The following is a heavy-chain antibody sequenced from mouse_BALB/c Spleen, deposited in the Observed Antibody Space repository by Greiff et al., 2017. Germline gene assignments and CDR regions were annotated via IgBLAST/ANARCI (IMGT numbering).Heavy chain of an antibody. V-gene: IGHV5-6*01. Sequence: EVQLVESGGDLVKPGGSLKLSCAASGFTFSSYGMSWVRQTPDKRLEWVATISSGGSYTYYPDSVKGRFTISRDNAKNTLYLQMSSLKSEDTAMYYCARQTPQGFAYWGQGTLVTVSA. J-gene: IGHJ3*01. CDR1: GFTFSSYG. CDR2: ISSGGSYT. CDR3: ARQTPQGFAY.